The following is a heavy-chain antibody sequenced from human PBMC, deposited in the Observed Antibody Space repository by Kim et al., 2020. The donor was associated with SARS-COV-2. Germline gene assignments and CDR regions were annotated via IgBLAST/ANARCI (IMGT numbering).Heavy chain of an antibody. CDR2: INHSGRT. CDR3: ARRLSNISVSVSHYCDL. J-gene: IGHJ2*01. Sequence: SETLSLTCTVYGGSFSGYYWSWIRQPPGKGLEWIGEINHSGRTNYNPSLKSRVTISVDTSKNQFSLKLTSVTAADTAVNYCARRLSNISVSVSHYCDLWG. CDR1: GGSFSGYY. V-gene: IGHV4-34*01. D-gene: IGHD3-10*01.